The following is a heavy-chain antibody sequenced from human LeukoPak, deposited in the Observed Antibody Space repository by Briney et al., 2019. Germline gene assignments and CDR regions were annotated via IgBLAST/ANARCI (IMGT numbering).Heavy chain of an antibody. CDR3: ARGDYGDHNWFDP. D-gene: IGHD4-17*01. CDR2: IYHSGST. V-gene: IGHV4-30-2*01. CDR1: GGSISSYS. J-gene: IGHJ5*02. Sequence: SQTPSLTCTVSGGSISSYSWSWIRQPPGKGLEWIGYIYHSGSTYYNPSLKSRVTISVDRSKNQFSLKLSSVTAADTAVYYCARGDYGDHNWFDPWGQGTLVTVSS.